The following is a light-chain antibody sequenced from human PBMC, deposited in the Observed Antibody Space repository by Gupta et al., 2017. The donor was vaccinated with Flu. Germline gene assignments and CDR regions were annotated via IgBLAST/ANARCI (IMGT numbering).Light chain of an antibody. J-gene: IGKJ2*01. Sequence: ESVLTQSPATLSLSPGERATLSCRASQSVSPTFAWYQQKSGQAPRLLIYDASNRPAGIPPRFSASGSGTDFTLTISSVEPEDFAVYYCQKRTSWPMYTFGQGTKLEMK. V-gene: IGKV3-11*01. CDR3: QKRTSWPMYT. CDR2: DAS. CDR1: QSVSPT.